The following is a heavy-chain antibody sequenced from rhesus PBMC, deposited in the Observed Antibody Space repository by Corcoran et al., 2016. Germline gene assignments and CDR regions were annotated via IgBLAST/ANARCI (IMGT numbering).Heavy chain of an antibody. CDR1: GGSITSNY. V-gene: IGHV4-173*01. CDR3: ARDYYGFNS. J-gene: IGHJ6*01. Sequence: QLQLQESGPELVKPSGTLSLTCAVSGGSITSNYWSWIRQPPGKGLEWIGHISGSGGSTDYNPSLKSRVTISTDTSENQFSLKLSSVTAADSAIYYCARDYYGFNSWGQGVVVTVSS. CDR2: ISGSGGST.